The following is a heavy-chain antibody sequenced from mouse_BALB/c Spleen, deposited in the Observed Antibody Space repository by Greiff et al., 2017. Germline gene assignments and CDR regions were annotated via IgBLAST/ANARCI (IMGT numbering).Heavy chain of an antibody. CDR2: ISDGGSYT. CDR1: GFTFSDYY. J-gene: IGHJ3*01. CDR3: ARDFYYGNYVGFAY. V-gene: IGHV5-4*02. Sequence: EVKLMESGGGLVKPGGSLKLSCAASGFTFSDYYMYWVRQTPEKRLEWVATISDGGSYTYYPDSVKGRFTISRDNAKNNLYLQMSSLKSEDTAMYYCARDFYYGNYVGFAYWGQGTLVTVSA. D-gene: IGHD2-1*01.